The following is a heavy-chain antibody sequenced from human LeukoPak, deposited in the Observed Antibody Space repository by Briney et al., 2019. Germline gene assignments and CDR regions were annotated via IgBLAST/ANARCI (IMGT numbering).Heavy chain of an antibody. CDR2: IYNSGST. J-gene: IGHJ4*02. CDR3: ARGRGGYSYARFFDY. D-gene: IGHD5-18*01. Sequence: SETLSLTCTVSGGSVSSSSYYWGWIRQPPGKGLEWVGCIYNSGSTYYDPSLKSRVTMSVDTSKNQVSLKVNSVTAADTAVYYCARGRGGYSYARFFDYWGQGTLVTVSS. V-gene: IGHV4-39*01. CDR1: GGSVSSSSYY.